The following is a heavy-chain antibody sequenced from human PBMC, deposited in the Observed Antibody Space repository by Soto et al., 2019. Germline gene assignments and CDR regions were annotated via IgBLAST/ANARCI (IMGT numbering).Heavy chain of an antibody. D-gene: IGHD3-22*01. CDR3: AKRDSSDYYPYYFDY. CDR1: GFTFSNHA. V-gene: IGHV3-23*01. CDR2: IGGSDGST. J-gene: IGHJ4*02. Sequence: GGSLRLSCAASGFTFSNHAMSWVRQAPGKGLEWVSAIGGSDGSTYYADSVKGRFTISRDNSKNTLFLEMNSLRAEDTAVYYCAKRDSSDYYPYYFDYWGQGTLVTVSS.